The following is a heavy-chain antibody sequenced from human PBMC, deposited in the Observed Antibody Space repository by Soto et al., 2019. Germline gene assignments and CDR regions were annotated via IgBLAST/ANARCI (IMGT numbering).Heavy chain of an antibody. J-gene: IGHJ4*02. Sequence: SETLSLTCAVYGGSFSGYYWSWIRQPPGKGLEWIGEINHSGSTNYNPSLKSRVTISVDTSKNQFSLKLSSVTAADTAVYYCARAPLHGKLGGNYYGSGSYDYWGQGTLVTVSS. CDR2: INHSGST. V-gene: IGHV4-34*01. D-gene: IGHD3-10*01. CDR1: GGSFSGYY. CDR3: ARAPLHGKLGGNYYGSGSYDY.